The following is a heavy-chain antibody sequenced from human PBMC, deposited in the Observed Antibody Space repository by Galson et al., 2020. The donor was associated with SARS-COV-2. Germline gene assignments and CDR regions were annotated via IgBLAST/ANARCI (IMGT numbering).Heavy chain of an antibody. V-gene: IGHV2-5*02. D-gene: IGHD2-8*02. CDR3: AQRLIRYSTGGSWFDP. CDR1: GFSISTSGVG. Sequence: VSGPTLVKPTQTLTLTCTFSGFSISTSGVGVGWIRQPPGKALEWLALIYWDDDKRYSPSLKSRLTIIKDTSKNQVVLTMTNMDPVDTATYYCAQRLIRYSTGGSWFDPWGPGTLVTVSS. J-gene: IGHJ5*02. CDR2: IYWDDDK.